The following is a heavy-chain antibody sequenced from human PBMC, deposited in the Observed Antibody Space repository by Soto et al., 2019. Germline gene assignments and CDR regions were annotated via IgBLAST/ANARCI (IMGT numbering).Heavy chain of an antibody. CDR3: ARGWGLNWLDP. J-gene: IGHJ5*02. Sequence: QVQLVESGGGVVQPGRSLRLSCAASGFTFSSYGMHWVRQAPGKGLEWVAVIWYDGSNKYYADSVKGRFTISRDNSKNPLYLQMNSLRAEDTAVYYCARGWGLNWLDPWGQGTLVTVSS. V-gene: IGHV3-33*01. D-gene: IGHD7-27*01. CDR2: IWYDGSNK. CDR1: GFTFSSYG.